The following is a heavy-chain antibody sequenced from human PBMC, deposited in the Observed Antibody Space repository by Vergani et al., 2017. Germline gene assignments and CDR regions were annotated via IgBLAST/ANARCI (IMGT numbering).Heavy chain of an antibody. V-gene: IGHV1-18*01. CDR3: ARDLSGVNFWSGYYTPFHY. CDR2: ISAYNGNT. CDR1: GGTFSSYG. Sequence: QVQLVQSGAEVKKPGSSVKVSCKASGGTFSSYGISWVRQAPGQGLEWMGWISAYNGNTNYAQKLQGRVTMTTDTSTSTAYMELRSLRSDDTAVYYCARDLSGVNFWSGYYTPFHYWGQGTLVTVSS. D-gene: IGHD3-3*01. J-gene: IGHJ4*02.